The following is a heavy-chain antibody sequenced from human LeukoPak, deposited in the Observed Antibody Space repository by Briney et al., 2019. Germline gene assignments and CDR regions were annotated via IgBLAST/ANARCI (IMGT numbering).Heavy chain of an antibody. J-gene: IGHJ4*02. V-gene: IGHV4-39*01. Sequence: PPETLSLTRAVSGASTSSSNYYWGWVRQSPGKGLEWIGNIYSSGNTYYNASLRSRVTMYIATSKNQFSLKLSSVTAADTAMYYCAKSNGYGLIDYWGQGTLVTVSS. D-gene: IGHD5-12*01. CDR3: AKSNGYGLIDY. CDR1: GASTSSSNYY. CDR2: IYSSGNT.